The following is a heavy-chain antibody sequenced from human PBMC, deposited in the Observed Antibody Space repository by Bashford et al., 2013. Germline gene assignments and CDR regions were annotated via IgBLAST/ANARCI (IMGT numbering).Heavy chain of an antibody. CDR2: ISSGGSTK. Sequence: VRQAPGKGLEWISYISSGGSTKFYADSVKGRFTISRDNAKNSLYLQMNSLRVEDTAVYFCVKDVHPTTVVTRSFDYWGQGALVTVSS. D-gene: IGHD4-23*01. J-gene: IGHJ4*02. CDR3: VKDVHPTTVVTRSFDY. V-gene: IGHV3-48*03.